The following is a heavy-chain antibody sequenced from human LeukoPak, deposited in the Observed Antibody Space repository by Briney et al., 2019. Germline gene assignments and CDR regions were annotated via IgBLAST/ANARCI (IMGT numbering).Heavy chain of an antibody. CDR1: GFTVRSHF. V-gene: IGHV3-53*01. J-gene: IGHJ4*02. CDR2: MYNDDHGGST. CDR3: ARSSSGWHDF. D-gene: IGHD6-19*01. Sequence: GGSLRLSCAASGFTVRSHFMSWVRRAPGKRLEWVAVMYNDDHGGSTYYADSVKGRFTISRDNSRNALYLQMNNLRVDDTALYYCARSSSGWHDFWGPGTLVTVAS.